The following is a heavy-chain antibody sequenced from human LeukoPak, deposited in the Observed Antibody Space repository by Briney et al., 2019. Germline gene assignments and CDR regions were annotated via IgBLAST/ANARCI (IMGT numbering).Heavy chain of an antibody. J-gene: IGHJ3*02. CDR1: GFTFSSYA. D-gene: IGHD3-22*01. CDR2: ISYDGSNK. CDR3: ARDGADNDSSAVDAFDI. Sequence: PGRSLRLSCAASGFTFSSYAMHWVRQAPGKGLEWVAVISYDGSNKYYADSVKGRFTISRDNSKNTLYLQMNSLRAEDTAVYYCARDGADNDSSAVDAFDIWGQGTMVTVSS. V-gene: IGHV3-30*04.